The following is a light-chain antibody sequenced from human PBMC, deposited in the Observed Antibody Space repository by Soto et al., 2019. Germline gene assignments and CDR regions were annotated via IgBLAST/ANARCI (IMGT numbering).Light chain of an antibody. V-gene: IGKV2-30*01. J-gene: IGKJ2*01. CDR3: MQGTHCPYT. CDR2: TVS. Sequence: DVVMTQSPLSLPVTLGQPASISCRSTQSLVYSDGNTYLNWFQHRPGHSPRHLIYTVSNRDFGVPDKFSGSMSGTDFTLKISRVEADDVGVYFCMQGTHCPYTFGQGIKLDIK. CDR1: QSLVYSDGNTY.